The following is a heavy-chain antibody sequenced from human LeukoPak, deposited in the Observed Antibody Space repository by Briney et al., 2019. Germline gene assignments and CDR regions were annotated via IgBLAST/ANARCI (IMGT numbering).Heavy chain of an antibody. CDR2: IDSNGGRT. V-gene: IGHV3-64D*06. CDR3: ARDALHTAHFDY. CDR1: GFAFSTYV. J-gene: IGHJ4*02. D-gene: IGHD5-18*01. Sequence: PGGSLRLSCSASGFAFSTYVMHWVRQAPGKGLECISGIDSNGGRTYYADSVKGRFTISRDNSKNTLYLQMSSLRVEDTAVYYCARDALHTAHFDYWGQGTLVTVSS.